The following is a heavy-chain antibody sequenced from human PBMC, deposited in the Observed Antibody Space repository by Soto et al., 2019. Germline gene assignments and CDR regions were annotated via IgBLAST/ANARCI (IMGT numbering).Heavy chain of an antibody. CDR3: ARGGVKVRGVIITGDAFDI. CDR1: GYTFTSYG. V-gene: IGHV1-18*01. D-gene: IGHD3-10*01. J-gene: IGHJ3*02. Sequence: GASVKVSCKASGYTFTSYGISWVRQAPGQGLEWMGWISTYNGNTNYAQKLQGRVTMTTDTSTSTAYMELRSLRSDDTAVYYCARGGVKVRGVIITGDAFDIWGQGTMVTVSS. CDR2: ISTYNGNT.